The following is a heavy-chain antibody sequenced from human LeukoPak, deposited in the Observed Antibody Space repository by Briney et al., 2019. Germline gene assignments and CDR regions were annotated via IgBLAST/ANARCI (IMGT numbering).Heavy chain of an antibody. D-gene: IGHD5-18*01. CDR1: GLTVSSNY. Sequence: PGGSLRPSCAASGLTVSSNYMNWVRQAPGKGLEWVSALYIGGNTYYADSVRGRFTISRDNSKNTLYLQMNSLRAEDTAIYYCTTAVGYNYGQYWGQGALVTVSS. CDR2: LYIGGNT. CDR3: TTAVGYNYGQY. V-gene: IGHV3-53*01. J-gene: IGHJ4*02.